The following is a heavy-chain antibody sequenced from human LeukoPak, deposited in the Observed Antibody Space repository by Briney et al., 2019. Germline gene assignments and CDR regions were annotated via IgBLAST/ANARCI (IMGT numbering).Heavy chain of an antibody. CDR1: GYTLTELS. J-gene: IGHJ4*02. V-gene: IGHV1-24*01. D-gene: IGHD1-26*01. CDR3: ATGLIVGATLGY. CDR2: FDPEDGET. Sequence: ASVKVSCKVSGYTLTELSMHWVRQAPGKGLEWMGGFDPEDGETIYAQKFQGRVTMTEDTSTDTAYMELSSLRSEDTAVYYCATGLIVGATLGYWGQGTLVTVSS.